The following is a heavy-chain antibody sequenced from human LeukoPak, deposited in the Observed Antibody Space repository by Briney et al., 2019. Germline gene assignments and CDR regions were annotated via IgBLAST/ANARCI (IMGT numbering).Heavy chain of an antibody. Sequence: ASVKVSCKASGYTFNSYGISWVRQATGQGLEWMGWINPNNGNLGYAQKFQGRVTITRNTPISTAYMELSSLTSEDTAVYYCARSDHNSWNAFDIWGQGTMVTVSS. CDR1: GYTFNSYG. V-gene: IGHV1-8*03. J-gene: IGHJ3*02. CDR3: ARSDHNSWNAFDI. CDR2: INPNNGNL. D-gene: IGHD1-26*01.